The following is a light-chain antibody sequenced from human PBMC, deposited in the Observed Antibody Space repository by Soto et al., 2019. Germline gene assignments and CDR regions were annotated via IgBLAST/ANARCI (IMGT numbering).Light chain of an antibody. V-gene: IGKV4-1*01. CDR1: QSVLYSSNNKNY. CDR3: QQYYSTPLT. Sequence: DIVMTQSPDSLAVSLGERATINCKSSQSVLYSSNNKNYLAWYQQKPGQPPKLLIYWASTRESGVPDRFSGSGSGKDFTLHISSLQAEDVAVYYCQQYYSTPLTFGPGTKVDIK. J-gene: IGKJ3*01. CDR2: WAS.